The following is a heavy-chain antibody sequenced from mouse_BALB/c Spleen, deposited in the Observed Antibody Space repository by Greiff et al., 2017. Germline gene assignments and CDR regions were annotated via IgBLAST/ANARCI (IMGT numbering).Heavy chain of an antibody. CDR1: GYAFSSYW. D-gene: IGHD2-10*02. V-gene: IGHV1-80*01. CDR2: IYPGDGDT. J-gene: IGHJ2*01. CDR3: ARGVWYYYFDY. Sequence: QVQLQQSGAELVRPGSSVKISCKASGYAFSSYWMNWVKQRPGQGLEWIGQIYPGDGDTNYNGKFKGKATLTADKSSSTAYMQLSSLTSEDSAVYFCARGVWYYYFDYWGQGTTLTVSS.